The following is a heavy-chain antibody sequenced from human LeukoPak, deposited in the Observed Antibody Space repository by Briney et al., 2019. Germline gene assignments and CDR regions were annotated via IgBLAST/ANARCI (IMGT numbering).Heavy chain of an antibody. D-gene: IGHD5-12*01. CDR3: ARGGDSGYDYLDY. J-gene: IGHJ4*02. CDR1: GYTFTGYY. V-gene: IGHV1-18*04. CDR2: IGPHNGNT. Sequence: ASVKVSCKASGYTFTGYYMHWVRQAPGQGLEWMGWIGPHNGNTNYAQKLQGRVTMTTDTSTSTAYMELRSLTSDDTAVYYCARGGDSGYDYLDYWGQGTLVTVSS.